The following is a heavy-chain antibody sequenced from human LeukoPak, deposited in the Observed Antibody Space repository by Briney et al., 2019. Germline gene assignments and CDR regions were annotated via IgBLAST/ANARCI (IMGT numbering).Heavy chain of an antibody. V-gene: IGHV4-30-4*08. CDR3: ASITGGYIDY. D-gene: IGHD2-8*02. J-gene: IGHJ4*02. CDR2: IYYSGST. Sequence: SETLSLTCTVSGGSISSGDYYWSWIPQPPGKGLEWIGYIYYSGSTYYNPSLKSRVTISVDTSKNQFSLKLSSVTAADTAVYYCASITGGYIDYWGQGTLVTVSS. CDR1: GGSISSGDYY.